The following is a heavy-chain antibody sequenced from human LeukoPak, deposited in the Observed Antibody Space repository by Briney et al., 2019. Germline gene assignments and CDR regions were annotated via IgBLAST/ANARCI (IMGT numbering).Heavy chain of an antibody. J-gene: IGHJ6*04. V-gene: IGHV3-48*03. CDR2: ISSSGSTI. Sequence: GGSLRLSCATSGFTFSIYAMNWVRQAPGKGLEWVSYISSSGSTIYYADSVKGRFTISRDNAKNSLYLQMNSLRAEDTAVYYCAELGITMIGGVWGKGTTVTISS. CDR1: GFTFSIYA. D-gene: IGHD3-10*02. CDR3: AELGITMIGGV.